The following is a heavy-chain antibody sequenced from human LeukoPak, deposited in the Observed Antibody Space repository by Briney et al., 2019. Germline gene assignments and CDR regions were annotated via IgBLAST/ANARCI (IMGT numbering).Heavy chain of an antibody. V-gene: IGHV3-74*01. CDR2: INSDGRTT. D-gene: IGHD3-16*01. CDR1: GFTFSTDW. J-gene: IGHJ3*02. CDR3: ARRTFGAFAI. Sequence: GGSLRLSCAASGFTFSTDWMHWVRQAPGKGLVWVSGINSDGRTTSYADSVKGRFTISRDNAKNTLFLQMNGLRAEDTAVYYCARRTFGAFAIWGQGTMVTVSS.